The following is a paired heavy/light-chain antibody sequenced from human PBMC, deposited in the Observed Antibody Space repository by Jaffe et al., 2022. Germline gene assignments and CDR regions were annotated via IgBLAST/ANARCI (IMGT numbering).Light chain of an antibody. J-gene: IGKJ2*01. CDR1: QDIRND. Sequence: AIQMTQSPSSLSASVGDRVTITCRASQDIRNDLGWYQQKPGNAPKLLIYAASSLQSGVPSRFSGSGAGTDFTLSISSLQPEDFATYYCLQGYSYPHTFGQGTKLEIK. CDR2: AAS. V-gene: IGKV1-6*01. CDR3: LQGYSYPHT.
Heavy chain of an antibody. D-gene: IGHD2-21*01. Sequence: EVQLVESGGDLVQPGGSLRLSCAASGFTFSDYYMDWVRQAPGKGLEWVGRIRNKPDSDTTEYAASVRGRFTISRDDSKSSLYLQMNSLKTEDTAVYYCARVSPGHHLWYWGQGTLVTVSS. J-gene: IGHJ4*02. CDR2: IRNKPDSDTT. CDR3: ARVSPGHHLWY. CDR1: GFTFSDYY. V-gene: IGHV3-72*01.